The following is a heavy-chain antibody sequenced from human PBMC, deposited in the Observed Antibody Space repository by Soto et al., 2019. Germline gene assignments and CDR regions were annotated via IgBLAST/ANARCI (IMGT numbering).Heavy chain of an antibody. CDR2: IIPVFDKA. Sequence: QVQLVQSGADVQKPGSSVKVSCKASGGSFGSSAISWVRQAPAQGLEWMGEIIPVFDKANYAQNFQGRLTITADEPTGTVFMHLSSLRSEDTAVYFCARLRRDWGDAFDLWGLGTLVTVSS. CDR1: GGSFGSSA. J-gene: IGHJ3*01. CDR3: ARLRRDWGDAFDL. D-gene: IGHD3-16*01. V-gene: IGHV1-69*01.